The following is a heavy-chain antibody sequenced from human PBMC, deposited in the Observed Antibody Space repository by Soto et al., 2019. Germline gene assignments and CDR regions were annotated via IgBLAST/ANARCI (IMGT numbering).Heavy chain of an antibody. CDR2: IYYSGST. J-gene: IGHJ6*02. CDR1: GGSISSYY. CDR3: ARAESSWYYYYYGMDV. Sequence: SETLSLTCTVSGGSISSYYWSWIRQPPGKGLEWIGYIYYSGSTNYNPSLKSRVTISVDTSKNQFSLKLSSVTAADTAVYYCARAESSWYYYYYGMDVWGQGTTVTVSS. V-gene: IGHV4-59*01. D-gene: IGHD6-13*01.